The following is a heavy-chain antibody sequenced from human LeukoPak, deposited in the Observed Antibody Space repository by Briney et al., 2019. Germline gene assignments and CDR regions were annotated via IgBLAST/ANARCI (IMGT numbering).Heavy chain of an antibody. J-gene: IGHJ1*01. CDR2: ISGSGGST. CDR1: GFIFNNYA. Sequence: GGSLRLSCAASGFIFNNYAMSWVRQAPGKGLEWVSAISGSGGSTYYADSVKGRFTISRDNSKNTLYLQMNSLRAEDTAVYYCAKEWAYCGGDCYPPEYFQHWGQGTLVTVSS. CDR3: AKEWAYCGGDCYPPEYFQH. D-gene: IGHD2-21*02. V-gene: IGHV3-23*01.